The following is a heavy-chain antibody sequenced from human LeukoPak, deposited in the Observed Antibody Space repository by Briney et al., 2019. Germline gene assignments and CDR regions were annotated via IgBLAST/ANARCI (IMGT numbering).Heavy chain of an antibody. V-gene: IGHV3-21*01. D-gene: IGHD4-17*01. CDR3: AREPPSTVLNWLDP. CDR1: GFTFMSYT. CDR2: LSGSSTYI. Sequence: GGSLRLSCAADGFTFMSYTMNWIRQAPGKGLECVASLSGSSTYIYYADSVKGRFTISRDSAKDSLYLQMNSLRAEDTAVYYCAREPPSTVLNWLDPWGQGTLVTVSS. J-gene: IGHJ5*02.